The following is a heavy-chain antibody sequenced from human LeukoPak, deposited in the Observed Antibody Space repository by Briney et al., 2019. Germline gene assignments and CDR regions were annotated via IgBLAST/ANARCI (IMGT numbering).Heavy chain of an antibody. Sequence: GGSLRLSCAASGFTFSSYAMHWVRQAPGKGLEWVAVISYDGSNKYYADSVKGRFTISRDNSKNTLYLQMNSLRAEDTAVYYCARLGDSGSYSPGGADGMDVWGQGTTVTVSS. CDR1: GFTFSSYA. J-gene: IGHJ6*02. D-gene: IGHD1-26*01. V-gene: IGHV3-30-3*01. CDR3: ARLGDSGSYSPGGADGMDV. CDR2: ISYDGSNK.